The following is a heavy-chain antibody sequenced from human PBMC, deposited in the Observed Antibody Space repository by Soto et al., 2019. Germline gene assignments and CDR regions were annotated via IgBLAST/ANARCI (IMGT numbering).Heavy chain of an antibody. Sequence: PWGSLRLSCAASGFTFISYAMTCFRHSPGKGLEWVSGVSGTGGSAYYADSVKGRFTISRDKSTNTLYLHMNSLRAEDTAVYYCARGSAYSDYDLEYWGQGTLVTVSS. V-gene: IGHV3-23*01. CDR2: VSGTGGSA. D-gene: IGHD4-17*01. CDR1: GFTFISYA. J-gene: IGHJ4*02. CDR3: ARGSAYSDYDLEY.